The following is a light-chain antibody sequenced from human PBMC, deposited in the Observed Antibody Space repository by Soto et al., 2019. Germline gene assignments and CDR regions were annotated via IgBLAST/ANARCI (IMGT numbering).Light chain of an antibody. Sequence: QSVLTQPASVSGSPGQTITISCTGTSGDVGGYDLVYWYQQHPDKAPKLLIFELSNRPSGVSTRFSGSKSGNTASLTISGLQAEDEADYYCCSCVTPRLFGGGTKLTVL. V-gene: IGLV2-23*02. CDR1: SGDVGGYDL. CDR2: ELS. J-gene: IGLJ2*01. CDR3: CSCVTPRL.